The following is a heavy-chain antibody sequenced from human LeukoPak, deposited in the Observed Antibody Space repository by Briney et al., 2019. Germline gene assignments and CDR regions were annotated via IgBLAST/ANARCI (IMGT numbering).Heavy chain of an antibody. J-gene: IGHJ3*02. CDR1: DGSFSGYY. Sequence: PSETLSLTCAVYDGSFSGYYWSWIRQPPGKGLEWIGEINHSGSTNYNPSLKSRVTISVDTSKNQFSLKLSSVTAADTAVYYCACTITMIVVAYAFDIWGQGTMVTVSS. V-gene: IGHV4-34*01. D-gene: IGHD3-22*01. CDR3: ACTITMIVVAYAFDI. CDR2: INHSGST.